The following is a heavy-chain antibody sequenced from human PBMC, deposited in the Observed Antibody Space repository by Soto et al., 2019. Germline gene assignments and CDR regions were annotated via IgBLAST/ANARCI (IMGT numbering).Heavy chain of an antibody. CDR3: ASYVDTENYYYYYGMDV. CDR2: IYYSGST. CDR1: GGSISSGGYY. J-gene: IGHJ6*02. V-gene: IGHV4-31*03. D-gene: IGHD5-18*01. Sequence: QVQLQESGPGLVKPSQTLSLTCTVSGGSISSGGYYWSWIHQHPGKGLEWIGYIYYSGSTYYNPSLKSRVTISVDTSKNQFSLKLSSVTAADTAVYYCASYVDTENYYYYYGMDVWGQGTTVTVSS.